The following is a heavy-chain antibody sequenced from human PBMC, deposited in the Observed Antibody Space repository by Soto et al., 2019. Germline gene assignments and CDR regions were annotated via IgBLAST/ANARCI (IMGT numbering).Heavy chain of an antibody. CDR2: IYYSGST. Sequence: PSETLSVTWTVAGGSSSSYYWRWIRQPPGKGLEWIGYIYYSGSTNYNPSLKSRVTISVDTSKNQFSLKLSSVTAADTAVYYCARRDSSGYYSNNWFGPWGQGTLVTVSS. J-gene: IGHJ5*02. V-gene: IGHV4-59*08. D-gene: IGHD3-22*01. CDR3: ARRDSSGYYSNNWFGP. CDR1: GGSSSSYY.